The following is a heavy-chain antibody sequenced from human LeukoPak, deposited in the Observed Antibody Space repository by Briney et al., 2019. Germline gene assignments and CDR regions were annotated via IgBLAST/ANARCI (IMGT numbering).Heavy chain of an antibody. CDR1: GFTFSSYA. CDR2: ISYDGSNK. J-gene: IGHJ4*02. D-gene: IGHD3-9*01. CDR3: ARDVLRYFDWLCAVDY. Sequence: GGSLRLSCAASGFTFSSYAMHWVRQAPGKGLEWVAVISYDGSNKYYADSVKGRFTISRDNSKNTLYLQMNSLRTEDTAVYYCARDVLRYFDWLCAVDYWGQGTLVTVSS. V-gene: IGHV3-30-3*01.